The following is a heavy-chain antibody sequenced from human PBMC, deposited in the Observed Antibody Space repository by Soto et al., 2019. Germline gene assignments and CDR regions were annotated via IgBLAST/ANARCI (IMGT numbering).Heavy chain of an antibody. CDR2: ISSSSSYI. CDR1: GFTFSSYS. V-gene: IGHV3-21*01. D-gene: IGHD3-3*01. CDR3: ARDLRDYDFWSGSLGTPGMDV. Sequence: GGSLRLSCAASGFTFSSYSMNWVRQAPGKGLEWVSSISSSSSYIYYADSVKGRFTISRDNAKNSLYLQMNSLRAEDTAVYYCARDLRDYDFWSGSLGTPGMDVWGQGTTVTVSS. J-gene: IGHJ6*02.